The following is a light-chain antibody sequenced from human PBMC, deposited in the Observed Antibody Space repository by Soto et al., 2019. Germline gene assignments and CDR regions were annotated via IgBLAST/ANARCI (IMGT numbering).Light chain of an antibody. CDR2: GAS. Sequence: EIVLTQSPGTLSLSPGERATLSCRASQSVPSKYLAWYQQNPGQAPRLLIYGASNRATGIPDKFSGSGSGTDFTLTISSLEPEDFAVYYCQQLTDWPPQWTFGQGTKVDIK. V-gene: IGKV3D-20*02. J-gene: IGKJ1*01. CDR3: QQLTDWPPQWT. CDR1: QSVPSKY.